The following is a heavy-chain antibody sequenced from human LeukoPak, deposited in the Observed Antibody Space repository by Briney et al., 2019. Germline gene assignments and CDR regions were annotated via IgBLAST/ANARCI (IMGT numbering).Heavy chain of an antibody. V-gene: IGHV4-34*01. CDR3: ARGYSSSAYNWVDP. Sequence: SVTLSLPCVVYGGSFRGYYLRWLHPPPGRGLAWIGEINHSGSTNYNPSLKSRVTISVDTSKNQFSLKLSSVTAADTAVYYCARGYSSSAYNWVDPGGQGTLVTVSS. D-gene: IGHD6-13*01. J-gene: IGHJ5*02. CDR1: GGSFRGYY. CDR2: INHSGST.